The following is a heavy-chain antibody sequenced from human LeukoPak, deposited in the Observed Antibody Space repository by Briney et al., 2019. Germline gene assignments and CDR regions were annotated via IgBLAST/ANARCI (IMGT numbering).Heavy chain of an antibody. V-gene: IGHV1-46*01. CDR1: GYTFTSYD. CDR2: INPSGGST. D-gene: IGHD1-26*01. CDR3: ARDGVSIVGATANTIDAFDI. J-gene: IGHJ3*02. Sequence: ASVKVSCKASGYTFTSYDINWVRQATGQGLEWMGIINPSGGSTSYAQKFQGRVTMTRDMSTSTVYMELSSLRSEDTAVYYCARDGVSIVGATANTIDAFDIWGQGTMVTVSS.